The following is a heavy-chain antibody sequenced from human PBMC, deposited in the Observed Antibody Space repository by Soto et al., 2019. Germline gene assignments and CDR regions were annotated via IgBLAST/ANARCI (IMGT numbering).Heavy chain of an antibody. V-gene: IGHV4-34*01. CDR3: ASLDSSGWYFDD. CDR2: GNHRGST. CDR1: GRSFSNPYFY. D-gene: IGHD6-19*01. Sequence: QVQLQQWGAGLLKPSETLSLTCAVYGRSFSNPYFYWSWIRQPPGKGLEWIGEGNHRGSTNYTPSLKGRFTISLDTSKNPFSLRLTSLTAADTAVSYCASLDSSGWYFDDWGQGTLVTVSS. J-gene: IGHJ4*02.